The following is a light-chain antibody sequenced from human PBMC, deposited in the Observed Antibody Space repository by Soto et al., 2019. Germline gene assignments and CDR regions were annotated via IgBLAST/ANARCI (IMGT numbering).Light chain of an antibody. Sequence: QSALTQPRSVSGSPGQSVTISCTGTSSDVGDYSYVSWYQQHPGKAPKLMIYDVSKRPSGVPDRFSGSKSGNTASLTISGLQAEDEADYYCCSYAGSYKGYVFGTGTKLTVL. CDR3: CSYAGSYKGYV. V-gene: IGLV2-11*01. CDR1: SSDVGDYSY. J-gene: IGLJ1*01. CDR2: DVS.